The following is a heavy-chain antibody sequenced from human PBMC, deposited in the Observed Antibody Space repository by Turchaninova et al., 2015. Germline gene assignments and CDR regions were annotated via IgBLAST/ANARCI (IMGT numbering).Heavy chain of an antibody. CDR1: GFTFSRYG. Sequence: QVQLVESGGGVVQPGGSLRLSCAASGFTFSRYGMHWVRQATGRGLGWVASIRYVGSNKDYGDSVKGRFSIARDNSKKTMYLQMNSLRAEDTAVYYCAKDSGLWSGSFPFDFWGQGTLGTVSS. D-gene: IGHD1-26*01. V-gene: IGHV3-30*02. CDR2: IRYVGSNK. J-gene: IGHJ4*02. CDR3: AKDSGLWSGSFPFDF.